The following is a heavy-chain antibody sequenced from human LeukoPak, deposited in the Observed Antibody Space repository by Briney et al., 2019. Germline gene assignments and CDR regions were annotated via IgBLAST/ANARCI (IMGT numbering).Heavy chain of an antibody. D-gene: IGHD4-23*01. CDR3: ATLTGGDDAFDI. CDR2: INHSGST. V-gene: IGHV4-34*01. CDR1: GGSFSGYY. Sequence: SETLSLTCAVYGGSFSGYYWSWIRQPPGKGLEWIGEINHSGSTNYDPSLKSRVTISVDTSKNQFSLKLSSVTAADTAVYYCATLTGGDDAFDIWGQGTMVTVSS. J-gene: IGHJ3*02.